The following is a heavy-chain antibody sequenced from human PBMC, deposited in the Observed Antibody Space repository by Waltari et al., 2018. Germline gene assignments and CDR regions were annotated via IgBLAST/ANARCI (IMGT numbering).Heavy chain of an antibody. CDR1: GFTFRSYA. D-gene: IGHD4-17*01. V-gene: IGHV3-23*01. CDR3: ASSLYGDYTQIWGRVFDY. CDR2: ISGSGGST. J-gene: IGHJ4*02. Sequence: VQLLESGGGLVQSGGSLRLSCVASGFTFRSYAMNWVRQGPGKGVEWVSVISGSGGSTDYADSVKGRFTISRDNSKNTLDLQMNNLRVEDTAVYYCASSLYGDYTQIWGRVFDYWGQGTLVTVSS.